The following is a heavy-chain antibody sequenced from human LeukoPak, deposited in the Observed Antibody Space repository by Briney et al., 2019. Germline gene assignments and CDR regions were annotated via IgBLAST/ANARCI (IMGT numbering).Heavy chain of an antibody. J-gene: IGHJ5*02. CDR1: GGSISSYY. CDR2: IYYSGST. V-gene: IGHV4-59*01. CDR3: ARDGLSGEDTWFDP. D-gene: IGHD3-9*01. Sequence: KPSETLSLTSTVSGGSISSYYWSWIRQPPGKGLEWIGYIYYSGSTNYNPSLKSRATISVDTSKNQFSLKLSSVTAADTAVYYCARDGLSGEDTWFDPWGQGTLVTVSS.